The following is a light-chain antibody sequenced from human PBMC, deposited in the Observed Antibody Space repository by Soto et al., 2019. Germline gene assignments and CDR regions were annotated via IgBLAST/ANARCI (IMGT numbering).Light chain of an antibody. CDR2: GAS. CDR1: QSVSSN. V-gene: IGKV3-20*01. CDR3: QQYGSSPWT. J-gene: IGKJ1*01. Sequence: ETVLTQSPATLSLSPGERATLSCRASQSVSSNLAWHQQRPGQAPRLLIYGASNRATGIPDRFSGSASGTDFTLTISRLEPEDFAVYYCQQYGSSPWTFGQGTKVDNK.